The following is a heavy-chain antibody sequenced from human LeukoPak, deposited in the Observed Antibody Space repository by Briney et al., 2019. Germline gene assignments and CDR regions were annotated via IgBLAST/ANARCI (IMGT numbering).Heavy chain of an antibody. Sequence: GASVKVSCKASGYTFTGYYMHWVRQAPGQGLEWMGWINPNSGGTNYAQKFQGRVTMTRDTSISTAYMELSRLRSDDTAVYYCARSHGIRVGARSTTWYYWGQGTLVTVSS. J-gene: IGHJ4*02. V-gene: IGHV1-2*02. CDR2: INPNSGGT. CDR1: GYTFTGYY. CDR3: ARSHGIRVGARSTTWYY. D-gene: IGHD1-1*01.